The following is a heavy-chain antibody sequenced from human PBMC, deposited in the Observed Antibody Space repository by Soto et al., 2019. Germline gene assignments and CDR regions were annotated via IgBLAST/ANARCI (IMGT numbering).Heavy chain of an antibody. CDR2: ISSSSSYI. V-gene: IGHV3-21*01. D-gene: IGHD6-13*01. Sequence: GGSLRLSCAASGFTFSSYSMNWVRQAPGKGLEWVSSISSSSSYIYYADSVKGRFTISRDNAKNSLYLQMNSLRAEDTAVYYCARAGLVDAPSYIAAAGTQEFDYWGQGTLVTVSS. CDR1: GFTFSSYS. J-gene: IGHJ4*02. CDR3: ARAGLVDAPSYIAAAGTQEFDY.